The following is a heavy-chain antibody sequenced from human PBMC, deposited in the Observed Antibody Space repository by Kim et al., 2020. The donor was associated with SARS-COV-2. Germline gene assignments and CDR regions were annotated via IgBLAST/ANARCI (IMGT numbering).Heavy chain of an antibody. D-gene: IGHD2-15*01. J-gene: IGHJ5*02. Sequence: ASVKVSCKTSGYTFTGYYINWVRKAPGQGLEWMGWINPKSGGTNYAQKFQGRVTMTRDTSISTAYMEMSRLRSDDTAVYYCARGYGSAWGQGTLVTVSS. CDR1: GYTFTGYY. CDR2: INPKSGGT. CDR3: ARGYGSA. V-gene: IGHV1-2*02.